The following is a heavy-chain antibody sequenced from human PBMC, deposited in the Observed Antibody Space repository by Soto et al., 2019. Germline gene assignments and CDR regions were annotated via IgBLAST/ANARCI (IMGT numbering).Heavy chain of an antibody. Sequence: EVQLLDSGGGLVQPGGSLRLSCAASGFPFSSYAMTWVRQAPGRGLEWVSALSSSGGSTYYADSVKGRFTISRDNSKNTVYLQMNSLRAEDTAVYYCATQTYYYRSGSYPLVDYWGQGTLVTVSS. CDR3: ATQTYYYRSGSYPLVDY. V-gene: IGHV3-23*01. D-gene: IGHD3-10*01. J-gene: IGHJ4*02. CDR1: GFPFSSYA. CDR2: LSSSGGST.